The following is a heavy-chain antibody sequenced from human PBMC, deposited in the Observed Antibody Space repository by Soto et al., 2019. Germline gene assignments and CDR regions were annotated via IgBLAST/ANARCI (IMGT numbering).Heavy chain of an antibody. CDR3: ASSYYYDSSGYLPPIYYYGMDV. CDR2: INAGNGNT. J-gene: IGHJ6*02. D-gene: IGHD3-22*01. Sequence: ASVKVSCKASGYTFTSYAMHWVRQAPGQRLEWMGWINAGNGNTKYSQKFQGRVTITRDTSASTAYMELSSLRSEDTAVYYCASSYYYDSSGYLPPIYYYGMDVWGQGPRSPSP. CDR1: GYTFTSYA. V-gene: IGHV1-3*01.